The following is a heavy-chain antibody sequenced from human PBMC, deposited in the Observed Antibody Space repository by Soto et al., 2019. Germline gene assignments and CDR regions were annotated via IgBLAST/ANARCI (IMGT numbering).Heavy chain of an antibody. D-gene: IGHD3-3*01. CDR1: GGSISSGGYY. J-gene: IGHJ5*02. CDR2: IYYRGRT. Sequence: QVQLQESGPGLVKPSQTLSLTCTVSGGSISSGGYYWSWIRQHPGKGLEWVGYIYYRGRTYYNPSLKIRVTISVDTAKNQFSLKLSSVTAADTAVYYCAREISPDYDFWSDELNWFDPWFQGTLVTVSS. V-gene: IGHV4-31*03. CDR3: AREISPDYDFWSDELNWFDP.